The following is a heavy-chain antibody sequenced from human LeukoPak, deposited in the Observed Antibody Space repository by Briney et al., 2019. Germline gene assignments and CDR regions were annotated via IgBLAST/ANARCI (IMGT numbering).Heavy chain of an antibody. CDR3: ARKAVAGTFEDY. J-gene: IGHJ4*02. D-gene: IGHD6-19*01. CDR2: ISYDGSNK. V-gene: IGHV3-30*19. CDR1: GFTFNSYG. Sequence: GGSLRLSCAASGFTFNSYGMHWVRRAPGKGLEWVAVISYDGSNKYYADSVKGRFTISRDNSKNTLYLQMNSLRAEDTAVYYCARKAVAGTFEDYWGQGALVTVSS.